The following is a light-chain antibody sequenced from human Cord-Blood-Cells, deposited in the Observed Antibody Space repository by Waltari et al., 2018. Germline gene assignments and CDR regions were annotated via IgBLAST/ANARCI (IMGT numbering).Light chain of an antibody. V-gene: IGKV3-20*01. CDR2: GAS. J-gene: IGKJ4*01. CDR1: QSVSSSY. CDR3: QQYGSSPLT. Sequence: EIVLTQSPGTLSLSPGERATLSCRASQSVSSSYLAWYQQKPDQAPRLLIYGASSRATGIPDRFSGSGSGTDFTLTNSRLEPEDFAVYYCQQYGSSPLTFGGGTKVEIK.